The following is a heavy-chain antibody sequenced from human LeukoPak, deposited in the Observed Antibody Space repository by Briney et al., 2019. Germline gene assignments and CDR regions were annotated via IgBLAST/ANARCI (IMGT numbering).Heavy chain of an antibody. D-gene: IGHD1-26*01. CDR3: ARAPGATDYYTMDV. CDR1: GYTFTTYA. J-gene: IGHJ6*02. CDR2: INTNTGNP. Sequence: ASVKVSCKASGYTFTTYAMNWVRQAPGQGLEWMGWINTNTGNPTYAQGFTGQFVFSLDTSVNTAYLQISSLKAEDTAVYYCARAPGATDYYTMDVWGQGTTVTVSS. V-gene: IGHV7-4-1*02.